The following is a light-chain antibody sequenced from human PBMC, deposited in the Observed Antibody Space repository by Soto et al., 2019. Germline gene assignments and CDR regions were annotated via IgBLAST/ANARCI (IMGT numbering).Light chain of an antibody. CDR2: DAS. Sequence: EIVMTQSPATLSVSPGERATLSCRASQSISSNLAWYQQKPGQPPRLLIYDASTRATCIPARFSGSGSGTEFTLTISSLQSEDFAVYYCQQYNNWPPWTFGQGTKVEIK. CDR3: QQYNNWPPWT. CDR1: QSISSN. J-gene: IGKJ1*01. V-gene: IGKV3-15*01.